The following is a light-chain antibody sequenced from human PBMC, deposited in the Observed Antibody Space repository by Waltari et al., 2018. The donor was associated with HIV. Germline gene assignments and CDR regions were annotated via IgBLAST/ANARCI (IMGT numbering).Light chain of an antibody. CDR2: STN. Sequence: QTVVTQEPSFSVSPGGTVTLTCGLRSGPVSTSHYPRWYQQTPGQAPRTLIYSTNIRSSGIPDRFSGSILGNKAALTIAGAQADDESDYFCLLYLGTYIYVFGGGTRLTVL. CDR3: LLYLGTYIYV. V-gene: IGLV8-61*01. CDR1: SGPVSTSHY. J-gene: IGLJ3*02.